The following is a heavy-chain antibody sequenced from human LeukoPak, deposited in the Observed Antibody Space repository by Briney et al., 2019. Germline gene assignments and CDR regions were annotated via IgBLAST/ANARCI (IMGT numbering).Heavy chain of an antibody. D-gene: IGHD3-22*01. CDR1: GFTFSTYS. V-gene: IGHV3-48*01. CDR3: ARKNAAGYYYYFDS. J-gene: IGHJ4*02. Sequence: GGSLRLSCAASGFTFSTYSMNWVRQAPGKGLEWVSYISSSSGSMYYADSVKGRFTISRDNARNSLYLQMNSLRAEDTAVYYCARKNAAGYYYYFDSWGQGTLVTVSS. CDR2: ISSSSGSM.